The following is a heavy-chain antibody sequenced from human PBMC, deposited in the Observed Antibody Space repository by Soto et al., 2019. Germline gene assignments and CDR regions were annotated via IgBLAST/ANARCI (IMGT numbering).Heavy chain of an antibody. CDR2: IKTDGTYA. D-gene: IGHD3-22*01. J-gene: IGHJ1*01. CDR1: GFTFSTYW. Sequence: EVQLVESGGDLVQPGGSLRLSCAASGFTFSTYWMHWVRQAPGKGLLWVSRIKTDGTYATYADSVKGRFTIARDNAKNTLYLQMNSLRVEDAAVYYCAGAGSGYYANWSQGTLVTVSS. V-gene: IGHV3-74*01. CDR3: AGAGSGYYAN.